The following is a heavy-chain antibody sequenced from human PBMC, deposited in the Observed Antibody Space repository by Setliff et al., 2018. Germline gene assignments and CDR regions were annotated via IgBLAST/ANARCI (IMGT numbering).Heavy chain of an antibody. D-gene: IGHD3-22*01. CDR1: GGSISSSNYY. CDR3: ARGSYFDSSGYSPDYFDY. J-gene: IGHJ4*02. CDR2: IYTSGST. V-gene: IGHV4-39*07. Sequence: SETLSLTCTVSGGSISSSNYYRGWIRQPPGKGLEWIGSIYTSGSTNYNPSLKSRVTISLDMSKNQFSLKLSSVTAADTAVYCCARGSYFDSSGYSPDYFDYWGQGTLVTVSS.